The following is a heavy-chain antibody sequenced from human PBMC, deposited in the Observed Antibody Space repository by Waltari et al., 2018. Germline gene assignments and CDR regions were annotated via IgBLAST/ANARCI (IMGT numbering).Heavy chain of an antibody. CDR1: GGSISSSSYY. J-gene: IGHJ4*02. V-gene: IGHV4-39*01. D-gene: IGHD5-18*01. CDR2: IYYSGST. Sequence: QLQLQESGPGLVKPSETLSLTCTVSGGSISSSSYYWGWIRQPPGKGLEWIGSIYYSGSTYYNPSLKSRVTISVDTSKNQFSLKLSSVTAADTAVNYCARQQDTAKLDYWGQGTLVTVSS. CDR3: ARQQDTAKLDY.